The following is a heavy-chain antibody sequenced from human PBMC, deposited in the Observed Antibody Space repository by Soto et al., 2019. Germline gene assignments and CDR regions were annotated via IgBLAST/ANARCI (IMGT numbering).Heavy chain of an antibody. J-gene: IGHJ6*02. CDR1: GFSLSNGRMG. CDR3: VRMNADTYSHYYAMDV. V-gene: IGHV2-26*01. CDR2: IFSDAER. D-gene: IGHD1-1*01. Sequence: KESGPVLVKPTETLTLTCPFSGFSLSNGRMGVSWIRQSPGKALEWLAHIFSDAERSYSSSMQSRLTISTDTSGTQVVLSMTNMDPVDTGTYFCVRMNADTYSHYYAMDVWGQGTTVTVSS.